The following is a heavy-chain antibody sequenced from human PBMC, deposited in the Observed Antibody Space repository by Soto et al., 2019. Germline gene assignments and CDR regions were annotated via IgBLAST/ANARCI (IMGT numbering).Heavy chain of an antibody. CDR3: ARASSFDWYTYYFDY. J-gene: IGHJ4*02. CDR1: GASISGYH. V-gene: IGHV4-59*08. CDR2: MSYSGST. Sequence: SETLSLTCTVSGASISGYHWGWIRQPPGKGLEWIGYMSYSGSTNYSPSLKSRVTMSVDTSKNQFSLKLNSVTAADTAMYYCARASSFDWYTYYFDYWGQGPLVTVSS. D-gene: IGHD3-9*01.